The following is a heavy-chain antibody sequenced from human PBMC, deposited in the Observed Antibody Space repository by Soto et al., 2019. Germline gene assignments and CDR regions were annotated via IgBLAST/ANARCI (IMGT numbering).Heavy chain of an antibody. CDR1: ADTFANYG. CDR3: ARLAPCSGGNCYSRPLDS. V-gene: IGHV1-18*01. Sequence: QVQLLQSGAEAKKPGASVKVSCKASADTFANYGIRWVRQAPGQGPERMGWITPSNGDTNYAQKFQGRVIMTTDTSTSTAYMEVRSLRSDDTAVYYCARLAPCSGGNCYSRPLDSWGQGTLVTVSS. CDR2: ITPSNGDT. D-gene: IGHD2-15*01. J-gene: IGHJ4*02.